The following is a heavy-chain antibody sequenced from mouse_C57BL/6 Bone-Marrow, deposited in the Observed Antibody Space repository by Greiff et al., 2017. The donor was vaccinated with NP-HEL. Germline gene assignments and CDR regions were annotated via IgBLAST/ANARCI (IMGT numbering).Heavy chain of an antibody. J-gene: IGHJ2*01. V-gene: IGHV1-42*01. Sequence: VQLQQSGPELVKPGASVKISCKASGYSFTGYYMNWVKQSPEKSLEWIGEINPSTGGTTYNQKFKAKATLTVDKSSSTAYMQLKSQTSEDSAVYYCARKVITTVVADYWGQGTTLTVSS. CDR2: INPSTGGT. CDR3: ARKVITTVVADY. D-gene: IGHD1-1*01. CDR1: GYSFTGYY.